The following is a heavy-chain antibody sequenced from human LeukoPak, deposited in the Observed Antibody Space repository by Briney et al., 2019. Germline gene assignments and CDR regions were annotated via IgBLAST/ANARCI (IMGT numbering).Heavy chain of an antibody. V-gene: IGHV3-23*01. CDR3: ARERVATWLRLTRSGYYYYYGMDV. J-gene: IGHJ6*02. CDR2: ISGSGGST. CDR1: GFTFSSYA. D-gene: IGHD5-12*01. Sequence: GGSLRLSCAASGFTFSSYAMSWVRQAPGKGLEWVSAISGSGGSTYYADSVKGRFTISRDNSKNTLYLQMNSLRAEDTAVYYCARERVATWLRLTRSGYYYYYGMDVWGQGTTVTVSS.